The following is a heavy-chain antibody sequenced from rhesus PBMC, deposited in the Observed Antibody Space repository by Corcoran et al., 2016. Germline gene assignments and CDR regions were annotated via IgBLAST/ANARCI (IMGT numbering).Heavy chain of an antibody. Sequence: QVQLVQSGAEVKKPGSSVKVSCKASGYTFTDYYMHWVRQAPRQGFKWMGRVNPYNGNTKYAQKFQGRVTMTRDTSTSTAYMELSSLRFEDTAVYYCARVCTGSGCYAWGDYWGQGVLVTVSS. V-gene: IGHV1S2*01. D-gene: IGHD2-21*01. CDR3: ARVCTGSGCYAWGDY. CDR1: GYTFTDYY. CDR2: VNPYNGNT. J-gene: IGHJ4*01.